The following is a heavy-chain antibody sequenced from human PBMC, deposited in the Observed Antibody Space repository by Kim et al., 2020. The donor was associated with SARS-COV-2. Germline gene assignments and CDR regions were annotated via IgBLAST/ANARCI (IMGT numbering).Heavy chain of an antibody. CDR3: ARSGSTRGIDY. V-gene: IGHV4-59*01. Sequence: TNYNPSLKSRVTISVDTSKNQFSLKLSSVTAADTAVYYCARSGSTRGIDYWGQGTLVTVSS. J-gene: IGHJ4*02. D-gene: IGHD2-2*01. CDR2: T.